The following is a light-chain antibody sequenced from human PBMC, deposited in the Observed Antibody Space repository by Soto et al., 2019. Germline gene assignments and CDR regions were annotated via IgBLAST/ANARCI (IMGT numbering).Light chain of an antibody. CDR2: ENN. J-gene: IGLJ3*02. CDR3: GTWDSSRSANWV. V-gene: IGLV1-51*02. CDR1: GSNIGNNY. Sequence: QSVLTQPPSVSAARGQRVTISCSGSGSNIGNNYVSWYQQLPGTAPKLLIYENNKRPSGIPDRFSGSKSGTSATLGITGLQTGDEADYYCGTWDSSRSANWVFGGGTKVTVL.